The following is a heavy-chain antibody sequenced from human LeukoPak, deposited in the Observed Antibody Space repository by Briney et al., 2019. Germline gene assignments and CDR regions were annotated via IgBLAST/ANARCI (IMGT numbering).Heavy chain of an antibody. CDR1: GFTFSSYA. D-gene: IGHD3-3*01. CDR3: AEVGSAIFGVVTENWFDP. V-gene: IGHV3-23*01. Sequence: PGGSLRLSCAASGFTFSSYAMSWVRQAPGKGLEWVSAISGSGGSTYYADSVKGRFTISRDNSKNTLYLQMNSLRAEDTAVYYCAEVGSAIFGVVTENWFDPWGQGTLVTVSS. CDR2: ISGSGGST. J-gene: IGHJ5*02.